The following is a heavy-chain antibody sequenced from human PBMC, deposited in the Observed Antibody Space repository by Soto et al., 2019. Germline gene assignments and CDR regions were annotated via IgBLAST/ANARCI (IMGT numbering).Heavy chain of an antibody. CDR3: ARDGLQSSYYYGSGSYYNADYYYYGMDV. D-gene: IGHD3-10*01. CDR2: TYYRSKWYN. V-gene: IGHV6-1*01. J-gene: IGHJ6*04. CDR1: GDSVSSNSAA. Sequence: SQTLSLTCAISGDSVSSNSAAWNWIRQSPSRGLEWLGRTYYRSKWYNDYAVSVKSRITINPDTSKNQFSLQLNSVTPEDTAVYYCARDGLQSSYYYGSGSYYNADYYYYGMDVWGKGTTVTVSS.